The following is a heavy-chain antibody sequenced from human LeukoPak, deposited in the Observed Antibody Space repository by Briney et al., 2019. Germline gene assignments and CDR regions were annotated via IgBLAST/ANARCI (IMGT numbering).Heavy chain of an antibody. CDR1: GFTFSSFA. J-gene: IGHJ4*02. Sequence: GGSLRLSCAASGFTFSSFAMSWVPRSPRKGREWVSSISDRGGSTYYPDSVKGRFTISRDNSKNTLYLQMSSLRAEDTAVYYCAKRYSYLVYWGQGTLVIVSS. CDR2: ISDRGGST. CDR3: AKRYSYLVY. V-gene: IGHV3-23*01. D-gene: IGHD1-26*01.